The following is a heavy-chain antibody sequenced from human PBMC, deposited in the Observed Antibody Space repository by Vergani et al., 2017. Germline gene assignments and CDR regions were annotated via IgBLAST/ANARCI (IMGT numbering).Heavy chain of an antibody. V-gene: IGHV3-66*02. CDR2: IYSGGST. CDR3: ARDLVAGGGGASFDY. D-gene: IGHD5-12*01. Sequence: EVQLVESGGGLVQPGGSLRLSCAASGFTVSSNYMSWVGQAPGKGLERVSVIYSGGSTYDADSVKGRCTISRDNCKNMLYLQMNSQRAEDTAVHYCARDLVAGGGGASFDYWGQGSLVTVSS. CDR1: GFTVSSNY. J-gene: IGHJ4*02.